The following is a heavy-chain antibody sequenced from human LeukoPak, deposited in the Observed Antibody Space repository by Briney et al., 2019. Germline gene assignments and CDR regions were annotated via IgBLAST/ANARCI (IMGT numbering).Heavy chain of an antibody. CDR3: ARRPYSSIWYSFDY. CDR1: GASISSYY. CDR2: RHYRGTT. J-gene: IGHJ4*02. Sequence: SETLSLTCTVSGASISSYYWSWIRQPPGKGLEWIASRHYRGTTNYNPSLESRVTISVDTSRKQFSLKLSSVTAADTAVYYCARRPYSSIWYSFDYWGQGTLVTVSS. V-gene: IGHV4-59*01. D-gene: IGHD6-13*01.